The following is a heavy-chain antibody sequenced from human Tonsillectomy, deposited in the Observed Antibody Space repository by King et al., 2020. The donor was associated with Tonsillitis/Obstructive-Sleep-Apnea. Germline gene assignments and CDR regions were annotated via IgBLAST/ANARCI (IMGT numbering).Heavy chain of an antibody. CDR2: INGEGSSR. V-gene: IGHV3-74*01. CDR3: ARDQDPDGFDV. Sequence: VQLVESGGGIIQPGGSLRLSCAASGFAFSRLWMHWVRQAPGKGLGWVSLINGEGSSRIYAASGRGRVTISRDNAKNTLYLQMNSLRAEDTAVYFCARDQDPDGFDVWGQGTLVTVSS. CDR1: GFAFSRLW. J-gene: IGHJ3*01.